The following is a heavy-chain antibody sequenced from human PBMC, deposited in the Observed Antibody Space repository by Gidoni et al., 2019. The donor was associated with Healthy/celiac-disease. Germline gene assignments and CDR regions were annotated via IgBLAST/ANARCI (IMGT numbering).Heavy chain of an antibody. D-gene: IGHD6-19*01. J-gene: IGHJ4*02. V-gene: IGHV3-9*01. CDR3: AKDKGGVAGTAFDY. Sequence: EVPLVESGGGVVQPGRSLRLSCAASGFTFDDYAMHWVLQAPGKGLEWVSGISWNSCSIGYADSVKGRFTISRDNAKNSLYLQMNSLRAEDTALYYCAKDKGGVAGTAFDYWGQGTLVTVSS. CDR1: GFTFDDYA. CDR2: ISWNSCSI.